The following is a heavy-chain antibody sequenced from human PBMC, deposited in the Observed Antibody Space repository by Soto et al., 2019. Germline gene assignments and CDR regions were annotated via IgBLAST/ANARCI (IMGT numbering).Heavy chain of an antibody. D-gene: IGHD2-2*01. CDR3: ARYCSSTSCYPYFDY. CDR1: GGSISSSSYY. V-gene: IGHV4-39*01. Sequence: PSETLSLTCTVSGGSISSSSYYWGWIRQPPGKGLEWIGSIYYSGSTYYNPSLKSRVTISVDTSKNQFSLKLSSVTAADTAVYYCARYCSSTSCYPYFDYWGQGTLVTVSS. CDR2: IYYSGST. J-gene: IGHJ4*02.